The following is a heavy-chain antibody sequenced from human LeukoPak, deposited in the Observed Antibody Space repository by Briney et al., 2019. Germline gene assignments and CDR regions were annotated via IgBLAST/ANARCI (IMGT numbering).Heavy chain of an antibody. CDR1: GGSFSGYH. J-gene: IGHJ4*02. CDR3: ARVSSRRFPPTYSYDRRNYFDY. V-gene: IGHV4-34*01. Sequence: SETLSLACAVYGGSFSGYHWSWIRQPPGKGLEWIGQINHSGSTNYNPSLKSLVTILVDTSKNQFSLRLSSVTAADTAVYYCARVSSRRFPPTYSYDRRNYFDYWGKGTLVTVSS. D-gene: IGHD3-22*01. CDR2: INHSGST.